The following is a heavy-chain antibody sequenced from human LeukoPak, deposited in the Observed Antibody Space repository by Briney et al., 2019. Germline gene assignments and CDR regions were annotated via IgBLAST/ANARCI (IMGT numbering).Heavy chain of an antibody. CDR2: IYPCDSDT. CDR1: GYSFTSYW. V-gene: IGHV5-51*01. CDR3: ATGYLGYCSSTSCYDAFDI. Sequence: GESLKISCKGSGYSFTSYWIGWVRQMPGKGLEWMGIIYPCDSDTRYSPSFQGQVTISADKSISTAYLPWSSLKASDTAMYYCATGYLGYCSSTSCYDAFDIWGQGTMVTVSS. J-gene: IGHJ3*02. D-gene: IGHD2-2*01.